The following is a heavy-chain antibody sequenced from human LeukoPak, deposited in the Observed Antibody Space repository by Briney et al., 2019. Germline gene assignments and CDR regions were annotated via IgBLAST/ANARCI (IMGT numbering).Heavy chain of an antibody. V-gene: IGHV4-4*09. CDR1: GGSISSYY. CDR2: IYTSGST. J-gene: IGHJ3*02. D-gene: IGHD3-22*01. CDR3: ARKRSGYTDAFDI. Sequence: SETLSLTCTVSGGSISSYYWSWLRQPPGKGLAWIGYIYTSGSTNYNPSLKSRVTISVDTSKNQFSLKLSSVTAADTAVYYCARKRSGYTDAFDIWGQGTMVTVSS.